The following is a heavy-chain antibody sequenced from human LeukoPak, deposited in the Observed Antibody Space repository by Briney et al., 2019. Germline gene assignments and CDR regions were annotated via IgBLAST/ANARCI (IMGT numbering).Heavy chain of an antibody. J-gene: IGHJ5*02. V-gene: IGHV4-39*02. CDR1: GGSISCSSYY. D-gene: IGHD6-13*01. CDR2: IYYSGDT. CDR3: ASELGSSWPNWFDP. Sequence: PSETLSLTCIVSGGSISCSSYYWGWIRQPPGKGLEWIGSIYYSGDTYYNPSLKSRVTISVDTSKNQFSLKLSSVTAADTAVYYCASELGSSWPNWFDPWGQGTLVTVSS.